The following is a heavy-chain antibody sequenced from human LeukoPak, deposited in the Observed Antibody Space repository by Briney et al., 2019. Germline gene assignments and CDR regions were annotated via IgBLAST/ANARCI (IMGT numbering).Heavy chain of an antibody. J-gene: IGHJ3*02. Sequence: IYYSGSTYYNPSLKSRVTISVDTSKNQFSLKLSSVTAADTAVYYCARLSRAGPVEHAFDIWGQGTTVTVSS. V-gene: IGHV4-39*01. D-gene: IGHD6-19*01. CDR2: IYYSGST. CDR3: ARLSRAGPVEHAFDI.